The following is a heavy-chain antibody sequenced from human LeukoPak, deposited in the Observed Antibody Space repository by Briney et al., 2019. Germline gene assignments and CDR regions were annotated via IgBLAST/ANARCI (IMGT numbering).Heavy chain of an antibody. V-gene: IGHV4-38-2*01. CDR3: ARHGMTTVTTSD. D-gene: IGHD4-17*01. CDR2: IYHSGST. J-gene: IGHJ4*02. CDR1: GYSISSGYY. Sequence: PSETLSLTCAVSGYSISSGYYWGWIRQPPGKGLEWIGSIYHSGSTYYNPSLKSRVTISVDTSKNQFSLKLSSVTAADTAVYYCARHGMTTVTTSDWGQGTLVTVSS.